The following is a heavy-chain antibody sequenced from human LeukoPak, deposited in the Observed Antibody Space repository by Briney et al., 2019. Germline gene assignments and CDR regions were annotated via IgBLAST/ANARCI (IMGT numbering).Heavy chain of an antibody. J-gene: IGHJ6*02. CDR3: AKDIGSPGGGYYYGMDV. CDR2: ISWNSGSI. Sequence: PGRSLRLSCAASGFTFDDYAMHWVRQAPGKGLEWVSGISWNSGSIGYADSVKGRFTISRDNAKNSLYLQMNSLRAEDTALYYCAKDIGSPGGGYYYGMDVWGQGTTVTVSS. CDR1: GFTFDDYA. D-gene: IGHD3-10*01. V-gene: IGHV3-9*01.